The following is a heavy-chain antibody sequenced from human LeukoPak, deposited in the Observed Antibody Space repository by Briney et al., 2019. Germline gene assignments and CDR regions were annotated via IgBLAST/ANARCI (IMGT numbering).Heavy chain of an antibody. V-gene: IGHV3-74*01. Sequence: GGSLRLSCAASGFTFSTYWMHWVRQAPGKGLVWVSRIKSDGGTNYADSVKGRFTISRDNAKKTVSLQMNSLRPEDTGVYYCARAPSEIGGYYPEYFRHWGQGTLVTVSP. J-gene: IGHJ1*01. CDR2: IKSDGGT. D-gene: IGHD3-22*01. CDR3: ARAPSEIGGYYPEYFRH. CDR1: GFTFSTYW.